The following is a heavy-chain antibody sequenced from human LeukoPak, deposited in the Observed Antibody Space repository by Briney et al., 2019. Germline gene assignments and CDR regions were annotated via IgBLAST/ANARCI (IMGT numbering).Heavy chain of an antibody. J-gene: IGHJ4*02. Sequence: GGSLRLSCAASGFTFSNYAMTWVRQAPGKGLEWVSILSDSGVYTYYADSVKGRFTISRDNSNNMLYLQMNSLRAEDTAVYYCAKKAHYDAYAKYFDYWGQGTLVTVSS. V-gene: IGHV3-23*01. CDR2: LSDSGVYT. CDR1: GFTFSNYA. D-gene: IGHD4-17*01. CDR3: AKKAHYDAYAKYFDY.